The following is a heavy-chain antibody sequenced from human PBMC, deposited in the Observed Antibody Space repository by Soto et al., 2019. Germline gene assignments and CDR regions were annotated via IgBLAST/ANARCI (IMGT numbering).Heavy chain of an antibody. Sequence: QVQLQQWGAGLLKPSETLSLTCAVYGGSFSGYYWSWIRQPPGKGLEWIGEINHSGSTNYNPSLKSRVTISVDTSKNQFSLKLSSVTAADTAVYYCARLASERYSSGWIPFDYGGQGTLVTVSS. V-gene: IGHV4-34*01. D-gene: IGHD6-19*01. CDR2: INHSGST. CDR1: GGSFSGYY. CDR3: ARLASERYSSGWIPFDY. J-gene: IGHJ4*02.